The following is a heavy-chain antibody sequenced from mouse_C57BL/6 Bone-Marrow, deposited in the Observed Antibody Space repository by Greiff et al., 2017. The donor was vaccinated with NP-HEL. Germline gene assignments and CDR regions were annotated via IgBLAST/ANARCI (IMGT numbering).Heavy chain of an antibody. J-gene: IGHJ4*01. D-gene: IGHD1-1*01. V-gene: IGHV1-54*01. Sequence: VQLQESGAELVRPGTSVKVSCKASGYAFTNYLIEWVKQRPGQGLEWIGVINPGSGGTNYNEKFKGKATLTADKSSSTAYMQLSSLTSEDSAVYFCAREDYYGSSPYYAMDYWGQGTSVTVSS. CDR1: GYAFTNYL. CDR2: INPGSGGT. CDR3: AREDYYGSSPYYAMDY.